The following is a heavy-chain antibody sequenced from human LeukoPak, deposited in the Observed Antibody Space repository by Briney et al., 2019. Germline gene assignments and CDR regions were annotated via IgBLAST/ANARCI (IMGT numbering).Heavy chain of an antibody. CDR1: GGSISSYY. Sequence: SETLSLTCTVSGGSISSYYWSWIRQPPGKGLEWIGEINHSGSTNYNPSLKSRVTISVDTSKNQFSLKLSSVTAADTAVYYCAREKEYGSGSYLDYWGQGTLVTVSS. J-gene: IGHJ4*02. V-gene: IGHV4-34*01. CDR2: INHSGST. D-gene: IGHD3-10*01. CDR3: AREKEYGSGSYLDY.